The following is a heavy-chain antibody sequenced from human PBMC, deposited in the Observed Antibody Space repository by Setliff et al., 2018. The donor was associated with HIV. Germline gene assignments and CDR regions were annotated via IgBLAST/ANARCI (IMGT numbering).Heavy chain of an antibody. V-gene: IGHV4-34*09. D-gene: IGHD2-2*01. CDR2: INQSGST. J-gene: IGHJ3*02. CDR1: GRSLSGYY. CDR3: ARAFCSSASCYGGGDAFDI. Sequence: SETLSLTCAVYGRSLSGYYWGWIRQPPGKGLEWIGEINQSGSTNYNPSLKSRLTISVDTSKNHFSLKLSSVTAADTAVYYCARAFCSSASCYGGGDAFDIWGQGTMVT.